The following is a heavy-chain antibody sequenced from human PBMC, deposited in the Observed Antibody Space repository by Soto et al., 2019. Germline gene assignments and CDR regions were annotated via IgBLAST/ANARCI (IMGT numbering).Heavy chain of an antibody. V-gene: IGHV5-51*01. CDR3: ARPFGMDV. CDR1: GYTFTSYW. J-gene: IGHJ6*02. CDR2: IYPADSNT. Sequence: GASLKISCQGSGYTFTSYWIGWVRQMPGKGLEWVAIIYPADSNTSYSPSFRGQVTISADKSISTAYLQCSSLKASDTAIYYCARPFGMDVWGQGTTVTVSS.